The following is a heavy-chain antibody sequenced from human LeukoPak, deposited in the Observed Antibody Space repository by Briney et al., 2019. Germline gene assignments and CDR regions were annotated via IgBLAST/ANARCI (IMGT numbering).Heavy chain of an antibody. CDR2: INPSGGST. CDR1: GYTFTSYY. D-gene: IGHD3-9*01. J-gene: IGHJ4*02. CDR3: ARDKAGVDWLSYYYFDY. V-gene: IGHV1-46*01. Sequence: GASVKVSCKASGYTFTSYYMHWVRQAPGQGLEWMGIINPSGGSTSYAQKFQGRVTMTRDTSTSTVYMELSSLRSEDTAVYYCARDKAGVDWLSYYYFDYWGQGTLVTVSS.